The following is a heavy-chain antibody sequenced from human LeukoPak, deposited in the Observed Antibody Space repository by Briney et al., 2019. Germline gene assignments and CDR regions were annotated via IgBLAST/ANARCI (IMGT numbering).Heavy chain of an antibody. CDR2: INHSGST. CDR1: GGSLSGYY. D-gene: IGHD3-10*02. CDR3: ARDLQLVFGELLYTHWFDP. Sequence: SETPSLTCAVYGGSLSGYYWSWIRQPPGKGREWIGEINHSGSTNHNPPLKTRATLSVDTSKYQFTLTLSSVTAADTAVYYCARDLQLVFGELLYTHWFDPWGQGTLVTVSS. J-gene: IGHJ5*02. V-gene: IGHV4-34*04.